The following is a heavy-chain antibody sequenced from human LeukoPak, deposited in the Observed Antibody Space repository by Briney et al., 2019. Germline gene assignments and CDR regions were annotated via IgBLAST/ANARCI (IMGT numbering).Heavy chain of an antibody. CDR2: ISGSGGST. CDR1: GFTFSSYA. D-gene: IGHD2-2*01. J-gene: IGHJ6*02. V-gene: IGHV3-23*01. Sequence: GGSLRLSCAASGFTFSSYAMSWVRQAPGKGLEWVSAISGSGGSTYYADSVKGRFTISRDNSKNTLCLQMNSLRAEDTAVYYCAKDGSYCSSTSCRTYYYYYGMDVWGQGTTVTVSS. CDR3: AKDGSYCSSTSCRTYYYYYGMDV.